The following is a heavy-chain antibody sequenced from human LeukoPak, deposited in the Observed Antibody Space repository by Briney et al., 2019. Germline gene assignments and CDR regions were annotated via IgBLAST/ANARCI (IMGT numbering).Heavy chain of an antibody. CDR3: AGGNSMDV. V-gene: IGHV3-7*03. CDR2: INKDGGGI. Sequence: GSLRLSCAVSGFPFSNSWMYWVRQAPGKGLKGVANINKDGGGISYVDSVKGRFIISRDNARNSLHLQMNSLRVEDTAVYFCAGGNSMDVWGQGTTVTVSS. CDR1: GFPFSNSW. D-gene: IGHD1/OR15-1a*01. J-gene: IGHJ6*02.